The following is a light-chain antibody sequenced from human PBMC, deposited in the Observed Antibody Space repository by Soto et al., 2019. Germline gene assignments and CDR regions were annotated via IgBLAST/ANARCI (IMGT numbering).Light chain of an antibody. CDR3: AAWDDSLNGYV. V-gene: IGLV1-44*01. CDR2: NNN. J-gene: IGLJ1*01. Sequence: FVLTQPPSASGTPGQRVTISCSGGSSNIGTNAVNWYQQLPGTAPKLLIYNNNQRPSGVPDRFSGSKSGTSASLAISGLQSEDEADYYCAAWDDSLNGYVFGTGTKVTVL. CDR1: SSNIGTNA.